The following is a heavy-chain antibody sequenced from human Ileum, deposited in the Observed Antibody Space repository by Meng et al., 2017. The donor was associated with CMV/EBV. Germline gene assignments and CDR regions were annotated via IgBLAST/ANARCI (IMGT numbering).Heavy chain of an antibody. V-gene: IGHV1-69*05. D-gene: IGHD5-12*01. Sequence: KACVGTFNNYAVSWVRQAPGQGLEWMGGIIPVFDSPSYAQKLQGRVTLTTDESGSTAYMELSDLRSEDTAVYYCATYRDTGSYTYFDFWGQGALVTVSS. CDR3: ATYRDTGSYTYFDF. J-gene: IGHJ4*02. CDR1: VGTFNNYA. CDR2: IIPVFDSP.